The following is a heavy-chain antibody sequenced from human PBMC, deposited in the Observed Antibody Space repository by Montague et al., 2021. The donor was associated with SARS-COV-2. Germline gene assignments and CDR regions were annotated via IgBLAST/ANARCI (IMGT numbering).Heavy chain of an antibody. CDR3: ARGAPGT. D-gene: IGHD6-13*01. J-gene: IGHJ5*02. CDR1: GGSFSDYQ. CDR2: INDRGTT. V-gene: IGHV4-34*01. Sequence: SETLSLTCAVYGGSFSDYQWTWIRQSPGKGLEWIGQINDRGTTKYNPSLKSRVTLLVDPSKKQFSLKLTSVTAADTAVYYCARGAPGTWGRGPRVTVSS.